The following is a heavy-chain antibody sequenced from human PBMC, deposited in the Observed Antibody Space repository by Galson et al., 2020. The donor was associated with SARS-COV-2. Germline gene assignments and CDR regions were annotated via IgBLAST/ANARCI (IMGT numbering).Heavy chain of an antibody. CDR2: ISSSGSTI. J-gene: IGHJ4*02. CDR3: ARDTHEAAAAGRGSDY. CDR1: GFTFSDYY. Sequence: GGSLRLSCAASGFTFSDYYMSWIRQAPGKGLEWVSYISSSGSTIYYADSVKGRFTISRDNAKNSLYLQMNSLRAEDTAVYYCARDTHEAAAAGRGSDYWGQGPLVTVSS. D-gene: IGHD6-13*01. V-gene: IGHV3-11*01.